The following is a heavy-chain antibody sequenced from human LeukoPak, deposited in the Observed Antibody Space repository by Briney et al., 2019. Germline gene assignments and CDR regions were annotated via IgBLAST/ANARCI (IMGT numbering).Heavy chain of an antibody. CDR3: SAAGPDWYFDL. V-gene: IGHV4-39*07. J-gene: IGHJ2*01. D-gene: IGHD6-13*01. CDR2: IYYSGST. Sequence: SETLSLTCTVSGGSISSSSYYWGWIRQPPGKGLEWIGSIYYSGSTYYNPSLKSRVTISVDTSKNQFSLKLSSVTAADTAVYHCSAAGPDWYFDLWGRGTLVTVSS. CDR1: GGSISSSSYY.